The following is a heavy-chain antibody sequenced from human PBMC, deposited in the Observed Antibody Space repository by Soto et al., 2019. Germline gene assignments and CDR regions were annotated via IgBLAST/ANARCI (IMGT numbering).Heavy chain of an antibody. V-gene: IGHV3-30-3*01. CDR1: GFTFNSYA. D-gene: IGHD4-4*01. CDR2: ISYDGTNK. Sequence: QVQLVESGGGVVQPGRSLRLSCAASGFTFNSYAMHWVRQAPGKGLEWVTVISYDGTNKYYADSVKGRFTISRDNSKNTLYLQMNSLRGEDTAVYYCAIDRLAVTSFRAYYGMDVLGQGTTVTVSS. CDR3: AIDRLAVTSFRAYYGMDV. J-gene: IGHJ6*02.